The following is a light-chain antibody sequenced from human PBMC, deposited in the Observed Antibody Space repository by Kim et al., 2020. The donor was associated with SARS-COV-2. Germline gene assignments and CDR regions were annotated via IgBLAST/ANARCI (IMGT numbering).Light chain of an antibody. CDR1: QSLSGW. CDR2: KTS. V-gene: IGKV1-5*03. CDR3: QQYNHYST. Sequence: SASVGDRVIITCRASQSLSGWLAWYQQKPGKALKLLIYKTSRLEIGVPSRFSGSGSETEFTLTINSLQPDDFATYYCQQYNHYSTFGQGTKVEIK. J-gene: IGKJ1*01.